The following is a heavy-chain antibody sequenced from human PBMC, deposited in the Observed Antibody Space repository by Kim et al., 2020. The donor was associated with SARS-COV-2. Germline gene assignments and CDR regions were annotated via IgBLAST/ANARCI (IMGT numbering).Heavy chain of an antibody. CDR1: GYSFATYW. CDR3: ARGHSAYDY. J-gene: IGHJ4*02. CDR2: IWPGDSET. D-gene: IGHD4-4*01. Sequence: GESLKISCKGSGYSFATYWIGWVRQMPGKGLEWVGIIWPGDSETRYSPPFKGQVTISADKSIGTAFLEWNDLKTSDSAMYFCARGHSAYDYWGQGTLVSASS. V-gene: IGHV5-51*01.